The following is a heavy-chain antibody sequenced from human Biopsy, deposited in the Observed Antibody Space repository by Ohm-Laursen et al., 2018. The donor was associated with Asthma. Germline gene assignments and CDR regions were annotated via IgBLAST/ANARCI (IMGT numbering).Heavy chain of an antibody. J-gene: IGHJ4*02. D-gene: IGHD3-22*01. CDR1: GFAVSRDH. V-gene: IGHV3-53*01. Sequence: SLSSCAASGFAVSRDHMFWVRQAPGKGLEWVSVIYSGGTSHTADSVRGRFTISRDYSKNTLYPQMHSLRAEDTAVYYCARGDSSNWSHYYFDYWGQGTLVTVSS. CDR3: ARGDSSNWSHYYFDY. CDR2: IYSGGTS.